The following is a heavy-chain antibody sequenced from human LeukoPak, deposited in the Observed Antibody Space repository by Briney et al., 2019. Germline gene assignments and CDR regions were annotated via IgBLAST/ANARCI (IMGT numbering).Heavy chain of an antibody. D-gene: IGHD3-22*01. J-gene: IGHJ3*01. Sequence: SETLSLTCTVSGGSIGSYYWSWIRQPPGKGLEWIGYIYYSGSTNYNPSLKSRVTISVDTSKNQFSLKLSSVTAADTAVYYCARRRDSSGYFVLWGQGTMVTVSS. CDR1: GGSIGSYY. CDR3: ARRRDSSGYFVL. V-gene: IGHV4-59*08. CDR2: IYYSGST.